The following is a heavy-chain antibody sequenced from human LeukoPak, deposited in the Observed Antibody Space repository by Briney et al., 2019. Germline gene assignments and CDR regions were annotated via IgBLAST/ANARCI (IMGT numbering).Heavy chain of an antibody. Sequence: PGGSLRLSCAASGFTFSSYAMHWVRQAPGKGLEWVAVISYDGSNKYYADSVKGRFTISRDNSKNTVYLQMNSLRAEDTAVYYCARDLGGRGDYWGQGTLVTVSS. J-gene: IGHJ4*02. CDR2: ISYDGSNK. V-gene: IGHV3-30-3*01. D-gene: IGHD3-16*01. CDR3: ARDLGGRGDY. CDR1: GFTFSSYA.